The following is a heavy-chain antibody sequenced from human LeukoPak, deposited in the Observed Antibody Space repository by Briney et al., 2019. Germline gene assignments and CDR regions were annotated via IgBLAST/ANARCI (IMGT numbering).Heavy chain of an antibody. V-gene: IGHV3-13*01. CDR1: AFSFNIYD. CDR2: LGTNGDT. D-gene: IGHD6-6*01. CDR3: VREWRGIASHFHGMDL. J-gene: IGHJ6*02. Sequence: GGSLRLSCVASAFSFNIYDMYWVRQAAGRGLEWVSALGTNGDTFYLGSVKGRFTISRENGKNSLYLQMNGLGVDDSAVYYCVREWRGIASHFHGMDLWGQGTTVTVSS.